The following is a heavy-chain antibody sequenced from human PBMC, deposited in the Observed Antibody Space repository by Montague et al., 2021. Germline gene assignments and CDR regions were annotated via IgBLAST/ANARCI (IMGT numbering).Heavy chain of an antibody. CDR2: IYHGTT. J-gene: IGHJ5*02. V-gene: IGHV4-4*02. D-gene: IGHD5-12*01. CDR3: AIGSESARGLPHH. Sequence: SETLSLTCTVSGDSISSKYFWSWVRQPLGKGLEWIGEIYHGTTSYSPSLKGRLTVPMDTSKNQFSLKLSSVTAADTAMYNCAIGSESARGLPHHWGPGILVTVSS. CDR1: GDSISSKYF.